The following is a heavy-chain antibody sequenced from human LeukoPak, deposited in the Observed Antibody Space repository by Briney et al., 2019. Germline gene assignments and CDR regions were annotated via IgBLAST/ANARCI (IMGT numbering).Heavy chain of an antibody. D-gene: IGHD4-17*01. J-gene: IGHJ4*02. CDR3: ARGFRSVTTWGYFDY. V-gene: IGHV3-66*01. CDR2: IYSGGGT. Sequence: GGSLRLSCAASGFTASTNYMSWVRQAPGRGLEGVSLIYSGGGTYYADSVKGRFTISRDNSRNTLSLQMNSLRVDDTAVYYCARGFRSVTTWGYFDYWGQGALVTVSS. CDR1: GFTASTNY.